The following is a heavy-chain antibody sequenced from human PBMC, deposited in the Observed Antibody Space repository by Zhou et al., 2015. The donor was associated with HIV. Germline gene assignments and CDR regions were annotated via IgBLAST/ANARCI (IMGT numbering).Heavy chain of an antibody. V-gene: IGHV1-69*01. CDR2: IIPIFGTA. CDR3: ARGGWGGYCSSTSCYSSRSGTEDY. Sequence: QVQLVQSGAEVKKPGSSVKVSCKASGGTFSSYAISWVRQAPGQGLEWMGGIIPIFGTANYAQKFQGRVTITADESTSTAYMELSSLRSEDTAVYYCARGGWGGYCSSTSCYSSRSGTEDYWGQGTLVTVSS. J-gene: IGHJ4*02. D-gene: IGHD2-2*03. CDR1: GGTFSSYA.